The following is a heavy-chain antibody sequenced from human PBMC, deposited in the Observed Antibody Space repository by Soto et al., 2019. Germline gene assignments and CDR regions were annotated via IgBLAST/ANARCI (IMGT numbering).Heavy chain of an antibody. D-gene: IGHD3-22*01. J-gene: IGHJ5*02. V-gene: IGHV4-34*01. CDR1: GGSFSGYY. CDR2: INHSGST. CDR3: ARQASGYYYGWFDP. Sequence: PSETLSLTCAVYGGSFSGYYWTWIRQPPGTGLEWIGEINHSGSTNYDPSLKSRVTISVDTSNKQFSLKLSSVTAADTAVYYCARQASGYYYGWFDPWGQGTLVTVSS.